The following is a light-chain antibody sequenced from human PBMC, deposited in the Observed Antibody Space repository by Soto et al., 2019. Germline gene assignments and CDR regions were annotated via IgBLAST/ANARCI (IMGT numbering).Light chain of an antibody. CDR2: GAS. CDR1: RNINTY. J-gene: IGKJ3*01. CDR3: QQTSAAPFT. Sequence: DIQVAQSPSSLSASVGDTITITCRASRNINTYLNWYQQKPGKAPKLLIFGASSLQSGVPSRFSGSGSRTDFTLTINSLQPEDFATYCCQQTSAAPFTFGPGTKVDIK. V-gene: IGKV1-39*01.